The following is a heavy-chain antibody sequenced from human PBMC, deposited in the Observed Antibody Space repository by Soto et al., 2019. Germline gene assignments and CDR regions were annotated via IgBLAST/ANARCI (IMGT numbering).Heavy chain of an antibody. V-gene: IGHV1-3*01. CDR3: ARLQGLLERYSHDY. CDR2: INPANGDT. D-gene: IGHD1-1*01. Sequence: QVQLVQSGAEVMKPGASVKVSCQASGHTFSHFALHWVRQAPGQRLEWMGWINPANGDTAYSQKFLGKFTITTDTSASTAYLELHSLTAEDTAVYFCARLQGLLERYSHDYWGQGSLVTVSS. CDR1: GHTFSHFA. J-gene: IGHJ4*02.